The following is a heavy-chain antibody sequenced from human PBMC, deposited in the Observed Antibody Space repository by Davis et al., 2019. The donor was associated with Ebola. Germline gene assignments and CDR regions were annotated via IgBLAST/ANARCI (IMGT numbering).Heavy chain of an antibody. D-gene: IGHD3-22*01. CDR3: TAEDSSGCLDI. CDR1: GVTNSW. V-gene: IGHV3-15*07. J-gene: IGHJ3*02. CDR2: IKSKADGGTT. Sequence: GESLKISCATSGVTNSWINWVRQAPGRGLEWVGRIKSKADGGTTDYAASVKDRFIISRDESQNALFLQMNSLKTEDTAVYYCTAEDSSGCLDIWGQGTMVIVSS.